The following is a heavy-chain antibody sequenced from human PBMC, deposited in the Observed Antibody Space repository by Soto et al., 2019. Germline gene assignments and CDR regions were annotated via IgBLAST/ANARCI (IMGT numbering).Heavy chain of an antibody. CDR1: GDSYSISTYS. V-gene: IGHV4-30-2*01. CDR2: IYQSGVT. Sequence: NPSETLSLTCNMSGDSYSISTYSWSWIRQPPGKALQWIGFIYQSGVTSYTPSLASRVSISLDRSNNQCSLKLKSVTAADTAVYFCAGMPYTSGLRFDPWGPGTLVTVSS. D-gene: IGHD6-19*01. CDR3: AGMPYTSGLRFDP. J-gene: IGHJ5*02.